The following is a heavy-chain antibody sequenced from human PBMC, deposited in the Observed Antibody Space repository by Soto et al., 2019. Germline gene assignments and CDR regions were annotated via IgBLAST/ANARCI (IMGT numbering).Heavy chain of an antibody. D-gene: IGHD6-13*01. Sequence: GGSLRLSCAASGFTFSSYGMHWVRQAPGRGLEWVAFISYDGSNKFYADSVKGRFTISRANSENALYLQMNSLRAEDTAVCYCAREAIGVAGGSSDFDIWGLGTMVTVS. J-gene: IGHJ3*02. CDR3: AREAIGVAGGSSDFDI. CDR2: ISYDGSNK. CDR1: GFTFSSYG. V-gene: IGHV3-30*03.